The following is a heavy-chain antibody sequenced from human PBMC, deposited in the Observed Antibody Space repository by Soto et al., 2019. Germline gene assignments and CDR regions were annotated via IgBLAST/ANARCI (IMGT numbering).Heavy chain of an antibody. CDR3: AASDSSSWQHDY. J-gene: IGHJ4*02. CDR1: GDSFSSYA. D-gene: IGHD6-13*01. Sequence: QVQLVQSGAEMKKPGSSVKVSCKVSGDSFSSYAISWVRQAPGEGLEWVGGISPIFETANYAQNFQGRVTITAVESTTTAYLEVTRLRLQDTAVFYCAASDSSSWQHDYWGQGTLITVSS. V-gene: IGHV1-69*01. CDR2: ISPIFETA.